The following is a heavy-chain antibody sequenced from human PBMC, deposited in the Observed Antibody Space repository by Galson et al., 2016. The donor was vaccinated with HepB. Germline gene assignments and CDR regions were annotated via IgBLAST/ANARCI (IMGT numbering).Heavy chain of an antibody. V-gene: IGHV4-55*08. CDR1: GDSISNGDW. D-gene: IGHD3-3*02. CDR3: ARVRAHGEDHHGIFLDY. CDR2: IHHSGNT. Sequence: SETLSLTCAVSGDSISNGDWWNWVRQPPGEGLEWIGQIHHSGNTIYNPSLTSRLNMSVATSRNRFSLNLNFVTVADTAFYYCARVRAHGEDHHGIFLDYWGRGLLVTVSS. J-gene: IGHJ4*02.